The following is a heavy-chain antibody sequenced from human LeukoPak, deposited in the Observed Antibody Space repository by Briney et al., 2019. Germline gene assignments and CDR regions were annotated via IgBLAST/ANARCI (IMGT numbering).Heavy chain of an antibody. V-gene: IGHV3-21*01. J-gene: IGHJ4*02. CDR3: ARLHGYCSSTSCYGYFDY. D-gene: IGHD2-2*03. CDR2: ISSSSSYI. CDR1: GFTFSSYS. Sequence: GGSLRPSCAASGFTFSSYSMNWVRQAPGKGLEWVSSISSSSSYIYYADSVKGRFTISRDNAKNSLYLQMNSLRAEDTAVYYCARLHGYCSSTSCYGYFDYWGQGTLVTVSS.